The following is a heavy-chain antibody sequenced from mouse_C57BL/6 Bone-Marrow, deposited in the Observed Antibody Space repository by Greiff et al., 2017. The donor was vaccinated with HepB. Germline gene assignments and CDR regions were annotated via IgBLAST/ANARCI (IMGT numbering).Heavy chain of an antibody. CDR3: ARSYYSNYVGFAY. Sequence: VQLQESGAELVKPGASVKMSCKASGYTFTTYPIEWMKQNHGKSLEWIGNFHPYNDDTKYNEKFKGKATLTVEKSSSTVYLELSRLTSDDSAVYYCARSYYSNYVGFAYWGQGTLVTVSA. V-gene: IGHV1-47*01. D-gene: IGHD2-5*01. CDR1: GYTFTTYP. CDR2: FHPYNDDT. J-gene: IGHJ3*01.